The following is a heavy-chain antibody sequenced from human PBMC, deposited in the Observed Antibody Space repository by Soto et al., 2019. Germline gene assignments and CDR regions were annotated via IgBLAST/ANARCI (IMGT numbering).Heavy chain of an antibody. CDR2: ISGSGGST. CDR1: GFTFSSYA. CDR3: ARSGYSSGWYPDAFDI. V-gene: IGHV3-23*01. J-gene: IGHJ3*02. Sequence: PGGSLRLSCAASGFTFSSYAMSWVRQAPGKGLEWVSAISGSGGSTYYADSVKGRFTISRDNSKNTLYLQMNSLRAEDTDVYYCARSGYSSGWYPDAFDIWGQGTMVTVSS. D-gene: IGHD6-19*01.